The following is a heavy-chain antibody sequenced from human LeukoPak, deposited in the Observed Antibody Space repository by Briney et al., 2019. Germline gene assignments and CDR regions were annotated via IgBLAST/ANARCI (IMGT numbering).Heavy chain of an antibody. J-gene: IGHJ3*02. CDR2: TYYRSRWYY. CDR3: GRDKLGIGTDVSDI. CDR1: GDSVSSNSAA. Sequence: SQTLSLTCDISGDSVSSNSAAWNWIRQSPSRGLEWLGRTYYRSRWYYDYAVSVKSRININTDTSKNQFSLHLNSVTPEDTAVYYCGRDKLGIGTDVSDIWGQGTMVTVSA. V-gene: IGHV6-1*01. D-gene: IGHD7-27*01.